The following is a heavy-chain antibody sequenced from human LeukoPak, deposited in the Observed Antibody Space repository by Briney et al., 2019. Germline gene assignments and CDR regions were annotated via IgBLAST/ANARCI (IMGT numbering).Heavy chain of an antibody. CDR1: GGSFSGYY. CDR3: ARRIFTYYYDSSGYYTIDAFDI. Sequence: PSQTLSLTCAVYGGSFSGYYWSWIRQPPGKGLEWIGEINHSGSTNYNPSLKSRVTISVDTSKNQFSLKLSSVTAADTAVYYCARRIFTYYYDSSGYYTIDAFDIWGQGTMVTVSS. J-gene: IGHJ3*02. D-gene: IGHD3-22*01. V-gene: IGHV4-34*01. CDR2: INHSGST.